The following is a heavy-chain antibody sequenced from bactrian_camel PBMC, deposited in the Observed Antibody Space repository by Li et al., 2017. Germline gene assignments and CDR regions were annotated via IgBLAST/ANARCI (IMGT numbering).Heavy chain of an antibody. CDR3: ATSYNSDGGLYYPIFDY. Sequence: QVQLVESGGGSVQAGGSLRLSCAVSGYRSSTNCMGWFRQAPGNECELVSTISSDGSTYYADSVKGRFTISRDNAKNTVYLQMTRLKSEDTALYYRATSYNSDGGLYYPIFDYWGQGTQVTVS. CDR1: GYRSSTNC. D-gene: IGHD2*01. V-gene: IGHV3S53*01. J-gene: IGHJ6*01. CDR2: ISSDGST.